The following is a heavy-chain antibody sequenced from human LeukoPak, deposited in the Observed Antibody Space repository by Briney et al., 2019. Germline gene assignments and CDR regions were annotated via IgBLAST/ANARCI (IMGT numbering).Heavy chain of an antibody. Sequence: PGGSLRLSCAASGFTFSSYNMNWVRQAPGKGLEWVSSISSSSSYIYYADSVKGRFTISRDNAKNSLYLQMNSLRAEDTAVYYCARDYLLRVVTPDAFDIWGQGTMVTVSS. CDR2: ISSSSSYI. J-gene: IGHJ3*02. CDR1: GFTFSSYN. V-gene: IGHV3-21*01. D-gene: IGHD3-3*01. CDR3: ARDYLLRVVTPDAFDI.